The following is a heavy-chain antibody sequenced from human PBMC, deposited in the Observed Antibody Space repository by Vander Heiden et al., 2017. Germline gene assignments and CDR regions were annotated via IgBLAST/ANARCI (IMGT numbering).Heavy chain of an antibody. Sequence: QVQLVQSGAEVKKPGDSVKVSCKASEYTFSSYDVHWVRQATGQGLEWMGWVNPNSGNTGYAQKFQGRVTMTRNTSISTAYLDLSSLRSEDTAMYYCARSPSSGVTIRNWFDPWGQGTLVIVSS. CDR3: ARSPSSGVTIRNWFDP. D-gene: IGHD3-3*01. V-gene: IGHV1-8*01. CDR2: VNPNSGNT. CDR1: EYTFSSYD. J-gene: IGHJ5*02.